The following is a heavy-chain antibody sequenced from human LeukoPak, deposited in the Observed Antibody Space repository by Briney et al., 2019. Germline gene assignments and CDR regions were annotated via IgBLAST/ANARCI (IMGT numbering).Heavy chain of an antibody. CDR3: VRDVGHFDIDY. Sequence: SQTLSLTCTVSGGSISSGGYYWSWIRQPPGKGLEWIGYIYHSGSTYYNPSLKSRVTISVDRSKNQFSLRLSSVTAADTAIYYCVRDVGHFDIDYWGRGTLVTVSS. CDR2: IYHSGST. D-gene: IGHD3-9*01. CDR1: GGSISSGGYY. V-gene: IGHV4-30-2*01. J-gene: IGHJ4*02.